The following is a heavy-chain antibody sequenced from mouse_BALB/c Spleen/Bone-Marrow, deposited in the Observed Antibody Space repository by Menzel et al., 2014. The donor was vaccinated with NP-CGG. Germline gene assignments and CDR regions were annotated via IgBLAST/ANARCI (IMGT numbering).Heavy chain of an antibody. CDR2: IRNKANGYTT. V-gene: IGHV7-3*02. CDR3: ARDRGGILFES. CDR1: GFTFTDYY. Sequence: EVKLVESGGGLVQPGGSLRLSCATSGFTFTDYYMNWVRQPPGEALEWLAFIRNKANGYTTEYSASVKGRFTISRDNSQSILYLHTNALRAEDSATYYCARDRGGILFESWGQGTTLTVSS. J-gene: IGHJ2*01.